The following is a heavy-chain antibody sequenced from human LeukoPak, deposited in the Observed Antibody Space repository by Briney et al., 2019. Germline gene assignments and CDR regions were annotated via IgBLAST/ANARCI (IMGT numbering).Heavy chain of an antibody. V-gene: IGHV3-7*01. J-gene: IGHJ3*02. Sequence: GGSLRLSCGASGFTFTSHGMSWVRQAPGKGLEWVANIKKDGSEKYYVDAVKGRFTIPRDNAKTSLFLQMNTLRAEDTAVYYCARDVVGYYDSSGYYLSASDIWGQGTMVTVSS. CDR2: IKKDGSEK. D-gene: IGHD3-22*01. CDR3: ARDVVGYYDSSGYYLSASDI. CDR1: GFTFTSHG.